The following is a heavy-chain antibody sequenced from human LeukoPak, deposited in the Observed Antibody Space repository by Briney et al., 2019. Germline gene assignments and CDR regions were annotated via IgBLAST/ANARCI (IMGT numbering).Heavy chain of an antibody. J-gene: IGHJ4*02. CDR1: GFTFSNYA. Sequence: GGSLRLSCAASGFTFSNYAMHWVRQAPGKGLEWLAVISYDGSIKYYADSVKDRFAISRDNSKNTTYLQMNSLRAEDTAVYYCAKAVGEYSSSWYYFDYWGQGALVTVSS. CDR3: AKAVGEYSSSWYYFDY. D-gene: IGHD6-13*01. V-gene: IGHV3-30*09. CDR2: ISYDGSIK.